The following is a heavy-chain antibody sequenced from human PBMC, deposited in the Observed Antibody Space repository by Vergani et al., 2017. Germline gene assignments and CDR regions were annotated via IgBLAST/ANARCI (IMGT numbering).Heavy chain of an antibody. J-gene: IGHJ4*02. CDR1: GGSISSYY. CDR2: IHYSGST. CDR3: ARIETDY. Sequence: QVQLQESGPGLVKPSETLSLTCTVSGGSISSYYWRWIRQPPGKGLEWIGYIHYSGSTYYNPSLKSRVTISVDTSKNQFSRKLSSVTAADTAVYYCARIETDYWGQGTLVTVSS. D-gene: IGHD2/OR15-2a*01. V-gene: IGHV4-59*04.